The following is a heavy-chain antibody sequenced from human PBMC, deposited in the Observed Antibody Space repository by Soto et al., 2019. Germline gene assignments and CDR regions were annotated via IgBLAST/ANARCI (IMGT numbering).Heavy chain of an antibody. CDR1: GYTFTSYD. J-gene: IGHJ6*02. D-gene: IGHD3-10*01. V-gene: IGHV1-8*01. Sequence: GASVKVSCKASGYTFTSYDINWLRQSTGQGLEWMGWMNPNSGNTGYAQKFQGRVTMTRNTSISTAYMELSSVRSEDTAVYYCAREIGELLSGYYYYYGMDVWGQGTTVTVSS. CDR3: AREIGELLSGYYYYYGMDV. CDR2: MNPNSGNT.